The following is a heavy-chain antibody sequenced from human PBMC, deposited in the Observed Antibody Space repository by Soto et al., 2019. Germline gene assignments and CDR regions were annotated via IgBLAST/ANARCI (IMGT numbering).Heavy chain of an antibody. CDR2: IWYDGSSK. D-gene: IGHD2-2*01. CDR1: GFTLRRYK. Sequence: SGGALRISCAASGFTLRRYKMNWGRQAPGKGLEWVAVIWYDGSSKYYADSVKGRFTISRDNSKNTLYLQMNSLRVDDTAVYYCTKGDTSDPFDNWGQGTLVTVSS. CDR3: TKGDTSDPFDN. J-gene: IGHJ4*02. V-gene: IGHV3-33*03.